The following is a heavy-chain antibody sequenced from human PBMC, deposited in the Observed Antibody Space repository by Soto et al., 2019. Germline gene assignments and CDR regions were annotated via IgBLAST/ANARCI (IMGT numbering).Heavy chain of an antibody. J-gene: IGHJ6*02. CDR2: IIPIFGTA. Sequence: ASVNVSCKSSGGTFSSYSMSWVRQAPGQGLEWMGGIIPIFGTANYAQKFQGRVTITVDESTSTAYMELSSLRSEDTAVYYCARDPDDFWSGYYNHYGMDVWGQGTTVTVSS. CDR3: ARDPDDFWSGYYNHYGMDV. D-gene: IGHD3-3*01. V-gene: IGHV1-69*13. CDR1: GGTFSSYS.